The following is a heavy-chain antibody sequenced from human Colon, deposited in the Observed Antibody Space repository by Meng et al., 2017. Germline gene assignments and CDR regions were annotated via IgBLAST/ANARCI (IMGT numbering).Heavy chain of an antibody. J-gene: IGHJ4*02. D-gene: IGHD5-24*01. V-gene: IGHV1-2*02. CDR1: GYTFTGYY. CDR2: INPNSGGT. Sequence: QVQLVQSGAEVTKPGASAKVSCKASGYTFTGYYMHWVRQAPGQGLEWMGWINPNSGGTNYAQKFQGRVTMTRDTSISPAYMELSRLRSDDTAVYYCARVRRRDGYTDFDYWGQGTLVTVSS. CDR3: ARVRRRDGYTDFDY.